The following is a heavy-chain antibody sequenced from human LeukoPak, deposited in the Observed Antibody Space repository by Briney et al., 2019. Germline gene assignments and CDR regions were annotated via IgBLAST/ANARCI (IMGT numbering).Heavy chain of an antibody. J-gene: IGHJ4*02. D-gene: IGHD3-22*01. CDR2: INPNSGGT. CDR1: GYTFTGYY. CDR3: AIKLSSGGY. Sequence: ASVKVSCKASGYTFTGYYMHWVRQAPGQGLEWMGWINPNSGGTNYAQKFRGRVTMTRNTSISTAYMELSSLRSEDTAVYYCAIKLSSGGYWGQGTLVTVSS. V-gene: IGHV1-2*02.